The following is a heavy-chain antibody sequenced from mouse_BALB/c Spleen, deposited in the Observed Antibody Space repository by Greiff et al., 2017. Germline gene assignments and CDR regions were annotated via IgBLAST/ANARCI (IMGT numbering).Heavy chain of an antibody. D-gene: IGHD1-1*01. CDR3: AREGYYYGSSYDAMDY. CDR2: IDPANGNT. V-gene: IGHV14-3*02. Sequence: EVQLQQSGAELVKPGASVKLSCTASGFNIKDTYMHWVKQRPEQGLEWIGRIDPANGNTKYDPKFQGKATITADTSSNTAYLQLSSLTSEDTAVYYCAREGYYYGSSYDAMDYWGQGTSVTVSS. J-gene: IGHJ4*01. CDR1: GFNIKDTY.